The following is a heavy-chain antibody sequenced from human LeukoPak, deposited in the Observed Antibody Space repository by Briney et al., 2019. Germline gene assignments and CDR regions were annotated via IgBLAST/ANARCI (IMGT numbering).Heavy chain of an antibody. CDR2: INTNTGNP. Sequence: ASVKVSCKASGYTFTSYAMNWVRQAPGQGLEWMGWINTNTGNPTYAQGFTGRFVFSLDTSVSTAYLQISSLKAEDTAVYYCARHPRGVATILLGYWGQGTLVTVSS. CDR3: ARHPRGVATILLGY. J-gene: IGHJ4*02. V-gene: IGHV7-4-1*02. D-gene: IGHD5-12*01. CDR1: GYTFTSYA.